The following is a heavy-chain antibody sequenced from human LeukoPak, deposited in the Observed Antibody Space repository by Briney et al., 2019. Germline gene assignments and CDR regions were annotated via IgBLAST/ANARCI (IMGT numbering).Heavy chain of an antibody. V-gene: IGHV3-30*18. J-gene: IGHJ4*02. Sequence: GGSLRLSCAASGFTFSSYGMHWVRQAPGKGLEWVAVISYDGSNKYYADSVKGRFTISRDNSKNTLYPQMNSLRAEDTAVYYCAKERYYYGSGSYPTDYWGQGTLVTVSS. D-gene: IGHD3-10*01. CDR2: ISYDGSNK. CDR1: GFTFSSYG. CDR3: AKERYYYGSGSYPTDY.